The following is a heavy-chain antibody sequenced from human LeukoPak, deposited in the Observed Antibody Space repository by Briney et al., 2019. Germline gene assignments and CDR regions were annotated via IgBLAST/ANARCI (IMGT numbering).Heavy chain of an antibody. Sequence: PETLSLTCAVYGGSFSGYYWSWIRQPPGKGLEWIGEINHSGSTNYNPSLKSRVTISVDTSKNQFSLKLSSVTAADTAVYYCARRWWYGSSSHKLIWGQGTMVTVSS. J-gene: IGHJ3*02. V-gene: IGHV4-34*01. CDR2: INHSGST. D-gene: IGHD6-6*01. CDR3: ARRWWYGSSSHKLI. CDR1: GGSFSGYY.